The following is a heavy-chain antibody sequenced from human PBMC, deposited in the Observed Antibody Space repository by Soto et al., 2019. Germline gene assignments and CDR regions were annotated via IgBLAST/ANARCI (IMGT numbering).Heavy chain of an antibody. J-gene: IGHJ3*02. Sequence: SETLSLTCTVSGGSISSGGYYWSWIRQHPGKGLEWIGYIYYSGSTYYNPSLKSRVTISVDTSKNQFSLKLSSVTAADTAVYYCARVGRYYDSSGYYLGAFDIWGQGTMVTVSS. CDR2: IYYSGST. D-gene: IGHD3-22*01. V-gene: IGHV4-31*03. CDR3: ARVGRYYDSSGYYLGAFDI. CDR1: GGSISSGGYY.